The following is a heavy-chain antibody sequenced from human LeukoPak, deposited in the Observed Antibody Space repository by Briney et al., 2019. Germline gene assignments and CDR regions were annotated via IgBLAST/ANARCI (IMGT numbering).Heavy chain of an antibody. CDR3: ASLTLADTSNSGEFDY. Sequence: SGTLSLTCTVSGGSISSYYWSWIRQPPGKGLEWIAYTHYTGKTDYNPSLKSRVTISIDTSKSQFSLKLNSVTAADTAVYYCASLTLADTSNSGEFDYWGQGTLVSVSS. CDR2: THYTGKT. D-gene: IGHD3-22*01. J-gene: IGHJ4*02. V-gene: IGHV4-59*08. CDR1: GGSISSYY.